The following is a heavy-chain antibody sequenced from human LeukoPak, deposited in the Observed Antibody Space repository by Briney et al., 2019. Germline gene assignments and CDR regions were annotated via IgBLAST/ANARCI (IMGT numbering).Heavy chain of an antibody. CDR1: GFTFSNAW. J-gene: IGHJ6*04. CDR3: AKVDREYYYYGMDV. D-gene: IGHD3/OR15-3a*01. CDR2: ISYDESNK. Sequence: GGSLRLSCAASGFTFSNAWMSRVRQAPGKGLEWVAVISYDESNKYYADSVKGRFTISRDNSKNTLYLQMNSLRAEDTAVYYCAKVDREYYYYGMDVWGKGTTVTVSS. V-gene: IGHV3-30*18.